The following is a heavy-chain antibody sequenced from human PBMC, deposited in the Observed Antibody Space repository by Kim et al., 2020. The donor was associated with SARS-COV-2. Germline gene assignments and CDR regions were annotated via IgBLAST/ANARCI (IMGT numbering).Heavy chain of an antibody. J-gene: IGHJ4*01. CDR1: GFTFTSYA. V-gene: IGHV3-30*04. CDR3: ARNPVTIYGDSYYFDY. CDR2: ISYDATNK. Sequence: GGSLRLSCAASGFTFTSYAMHWVRQAPGQGLEWVALISYDATNKYYADSVKGRFTISRDNSKNMLYLQMNSLRAEDTAVYYCARNPVTIYGDSYYFDYWG. D-gene: IGHD4-17*01.